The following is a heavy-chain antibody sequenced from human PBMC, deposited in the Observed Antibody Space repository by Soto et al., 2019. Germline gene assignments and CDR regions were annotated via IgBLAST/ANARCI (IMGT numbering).Heavy chain of an antibody. Sequence: PGESLKISCKGSGYSFTSYWIGWVRQMPGKGLEWMGIIYPGDSDTRYSPSFQGQVTISADKSISTAYPQWSSLKASDTAMYYCARRKGYGDYVLDWFDSWGQGTLVTVSS. V-gene: IGHV5-51*01. CDR3: ARRKGYGDYVLDWFDS. CDR1: GYSFTSYW. J-gene: IGHJ5*01. D-gene: IGHD4-17*01. CDR2: IYPGDSDT.